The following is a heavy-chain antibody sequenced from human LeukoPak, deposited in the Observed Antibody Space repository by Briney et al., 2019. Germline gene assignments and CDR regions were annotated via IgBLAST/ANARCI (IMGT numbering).Heavy chain of an antibody. D-gene: IGHD3-22*01. Sequence: PGGSLRLSCAASGFTFSSYAMSWVRQPAGKGLEWVSAISGSGGSTYYADSVKGRFNSSKDNSKNTLYMQMNSLRAEDTAVYYCAKDPVDYYYDSSGNYWGQGTLVTVSS. CDR2: ISGSGGST. CDR1: GFTFSSYA. J-gene: IGHJ4*02. CDR3: AKDPVDYYYDSSGNY. V-gene: IGHV3-23*01.